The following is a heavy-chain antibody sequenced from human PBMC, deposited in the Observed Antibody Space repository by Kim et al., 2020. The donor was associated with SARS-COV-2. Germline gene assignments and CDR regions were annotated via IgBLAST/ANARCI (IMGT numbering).Heavy chain of an antibody. CDR2: ISSSGSTI. J-gene: IGHJ4*02. V-gene: IGHV3-48*03. Sequence: GGSLRLSCAASGFTFSSYEMNWVRQAPGKGLEWVSYISSSGSTIYYADSVKGRFTISRDNAKNSLYLQMNSLRAEDTAVYYCARNLRVEMATIRWVGDYWGQGTLVTVSS. CDR1: GFTFSSYE. CDR3: ARNLRVEMATIRWVGDY. D-gene: IGHD5-12*01.